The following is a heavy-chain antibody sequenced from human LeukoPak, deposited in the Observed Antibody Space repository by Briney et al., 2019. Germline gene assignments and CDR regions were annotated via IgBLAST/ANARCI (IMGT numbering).Heavy chain of an antibody. CDR2: ISGSGGST. J-gene: IGHJ3*02. V-gene: IGHV3-23*01. CDR1: GFTFSSYA. CDR3: ARDCRGGPSAFDI. Sequence: GGSLRLSCATSGFTFSSYAMSWVRQAPGKGLEWVSAISGSGGSTYYADSVKGRFTISRDNSKNTLYLQMNSLRAEDTAVYYCARDCRGGPSAFDIWGQGTMVTVSS. D-gene: IGHD3-16*01.